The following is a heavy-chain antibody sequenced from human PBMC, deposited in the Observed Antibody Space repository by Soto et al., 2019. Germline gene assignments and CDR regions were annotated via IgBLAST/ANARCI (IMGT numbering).Heavy chain of an antibody. CDR2: IFHTGST. Sequence: PSETLSLTCAVSGDSISSGNYYWSWIRQPPGKGLEWIGYIFHTGSTYFNPSLRSRVSISIDTSKSHFSLKLTSVTAADTAMFYCARVSIAADGPFIDHWGQGALVTVS. J-gene: IGHJ4*02. V-gene: IGHV4-30-4*01. CDR1: GDSISSGNYY. CDR3: ARVSIAADGPFIDH. D-gene: IGHD6-25*01.